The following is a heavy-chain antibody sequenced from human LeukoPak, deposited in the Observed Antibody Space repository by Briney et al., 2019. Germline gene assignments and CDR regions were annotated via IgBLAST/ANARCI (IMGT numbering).Heavy chain of an antibody. CDR2: INPNTGDP. D-gene: IGHD1-26*01. CDR3: ARDSDVPDY. Sequence: ASVKVSCKASGYTFTGHYMHWVRQAPGQGLEWMGRINPNTGDPDYAQKFQGRVTMTRDTSISTAYMELSRLRSDDTAVYYCARDSDVPDYWGQGTLVTVPS. J-gene: IGHJ4*02. V-gene: IGHV1-2*06. CDR1: GYTFTGHY.